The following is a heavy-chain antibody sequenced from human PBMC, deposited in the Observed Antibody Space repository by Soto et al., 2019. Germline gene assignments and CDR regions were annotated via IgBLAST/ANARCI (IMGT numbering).Heavy chain of an antibody. Sequence: PSETLSLTCSVSGGSVSSGSYYWSWIRQPPGKGLEWIGYIYYSGSTNYNPSLKSRVTISVDTSKNQFSLKLSSVTAADTAVYYCARDLASSIASYSNWFDPWGQGTLVTVSS. V-gene: IGHV4-61*01. CDR3: ARDLASSIASYSNWFDP. J-gene: IGHJ5*02. D-gene: IGHD6-6*01. CDR2: IYYSGST. CDR1: GGSVSSGSYY.